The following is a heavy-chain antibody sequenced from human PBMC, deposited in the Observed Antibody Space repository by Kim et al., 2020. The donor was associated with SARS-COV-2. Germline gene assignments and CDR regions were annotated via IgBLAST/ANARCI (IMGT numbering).Heavy chain of an antibody. D-gene: IGHD3-10*01. V-gene: IGHV1-2*02. J-gene: IGHJ4*02. CDR1: GYTFTGYY. CDR2: INPNSGGT. Sequence: ASVKVSCKASGYTFTGYYMHWVRQAPGQGLEWMGWINPNSGGTNYAQKFQGRVTMTRDTSISTAYMELSRLRSDDTAVYYCARGDTMVRGVPGYWGQGTQVTVSS. CDR3: ARGDTMVRGVPGY.